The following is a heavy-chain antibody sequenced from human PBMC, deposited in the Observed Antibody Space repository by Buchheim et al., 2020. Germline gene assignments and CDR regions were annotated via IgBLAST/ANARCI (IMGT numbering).Heavy chain of an antibody. Sequence: QEQLVESGGGLVKPGGSLRLSCTASGFNLADYYMSWIRQPPGQGLEWVAYINRDGSTIHYADSVKGRVRVSRDNARNSVDLDMDSLRVEDAAVYYCARGYWGGGRGYACPFDLWGQG. D-gene: IGHD2-15*01. J-gene: IGHJ4*02. CDR3: ARGYWGGGRGYACPFDL. V-gene: IGHV3-11*01. CDR1: GFNLADYY. CDR2: INRDGSTI.